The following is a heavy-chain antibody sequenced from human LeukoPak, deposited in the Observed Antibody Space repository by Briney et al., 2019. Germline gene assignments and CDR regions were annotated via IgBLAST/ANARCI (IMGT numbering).Heavy chain of an antibody. CDR3: ARGGPTGALDY. Sequence: GGSLRLSCGASGFIFSNYWMTWVRQAPGTGLEWLANIKEDGGEKYYVDSVKGRFTISRDNAKNSLYLQMNSLRAEDTALYYCARGGPTGALDYWGQGTLVTVPS. CDR2: IKEDGGEK. CDR1: GFIFSNYW. V-gene: IGHV3-7*01. J-gene: IGHJ4*02. D-gene: IGHD7-27*01.